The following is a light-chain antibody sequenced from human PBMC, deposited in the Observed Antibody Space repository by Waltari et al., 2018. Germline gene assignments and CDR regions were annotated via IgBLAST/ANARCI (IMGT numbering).Light chain of an antibody. CDR2: DAS. CDR1: QSVTNY. CDR3: QQRSKWPLT. V-gene: IGKV3-11*01. Sequence: DIVLTQSPATLSVSPGERATLSCRASQSVTNYLAWYQLKPGQAPRLLIYDASNRATGIPARFSGSGSGTDFTLTISNLEPEDSAVYYCQQRSKWPLTFGRGTKVEIK. J-gene: IGKJ4*01.